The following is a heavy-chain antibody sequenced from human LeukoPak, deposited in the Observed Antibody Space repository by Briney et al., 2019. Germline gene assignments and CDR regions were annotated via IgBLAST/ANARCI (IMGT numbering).Heavy chain of an antibody. CDR2: IRYDGTDK. D-gene: IGHD3-16*01. CDR1: GFNFNTYG. CDR3: AKDRGLWLPFRVFDS. J-gene: IGHJ4*02. Sequence: HPGGSLRLSCAASGFNFNTYGMHWVRQAPGKGLDWVAFIRYDGTDKYYAESVKGRFTISRDNSKNTLYLQLSSLRPEDTATYYCAKDRGLWLPFRVFDSWGQGTLVTVSS. V-gene: IGHV3-30*02.